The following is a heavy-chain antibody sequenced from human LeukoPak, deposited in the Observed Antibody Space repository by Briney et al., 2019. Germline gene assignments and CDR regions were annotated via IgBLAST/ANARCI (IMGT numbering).Heavy chain of an antibody. Sequence: QTGGSLRLSCAASGFTFSSYAMSWVRQAPGKGLEWVSAISGSGGSTYYADSVKGRFTISRDNSKNTLYLQMNSLRAEDTAVYYCAKDHGIVGATIFYFQHWGQGTLVTVSS. V-gene: IGHV3-23*01. J-gene: IGHJ1*01. CDR3: AKDHGIVGATIFYFQH. CDR2: ISGSGGST. D-gene: IGHD1-26*01. CDR1: GFTFSSYA.